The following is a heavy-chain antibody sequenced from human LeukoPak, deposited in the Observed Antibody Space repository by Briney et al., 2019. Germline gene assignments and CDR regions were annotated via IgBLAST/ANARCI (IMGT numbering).Heavy chain of an antibody. V-gene: IGHV3-73*01. CDR3: TRQFDSSGYYPDY. J-gene: IGHJ4*02. CDR1: GITFSGSA. CDR2: IRSKANNYAT. Sequence: GGSLRLSCAASGITFSGSAMHWVRQASGKGLEWVGRIRSKANNYATAYAASLKGRFSISRDDSLNTAYLRMNSLETEDTAVYYCTRQFDSSGYYPDYWGQGTLVTVSS. D-gene: IGHD3-22*01.